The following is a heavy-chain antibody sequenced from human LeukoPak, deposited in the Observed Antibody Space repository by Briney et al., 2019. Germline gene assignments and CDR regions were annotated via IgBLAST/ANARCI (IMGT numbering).Heavy chain of an antibody. Sequence: GGSLRLSCAASGFTFSSYSMNWVRQASGKGLEWVSSISSSSSYIYYADSVKGRFTISRDNAKNSLYLQMNSLRAEDTAVYYCARVVADCSGGSCYSGRSAYNWFDPWGQGTLVTVSS. J-gene: IGHJ5*02. CDR3: ARVVADCSGGSCYSGRSAYNWFDP. D-gene: IGHD2-15*01. CDR1: GFTFSSYS. V-gene: IGHV3-21*01. CDR2: ISSSSSYI.